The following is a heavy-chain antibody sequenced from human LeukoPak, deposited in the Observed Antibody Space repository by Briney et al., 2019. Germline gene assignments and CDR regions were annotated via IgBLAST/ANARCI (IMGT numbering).Heavy chain of an antibody. Sequence: ASVKVSCKASGYTFTGYYMHWVRQAPGQGLEWMGWINPNSGGTNYAQKFQGRVTMTRDTSTSTVYMELSSLRSEDTAVYYCARGRALYYYDSSVGFDYWGQGTLVTVSS. V-gene: IGHV1-2*02. J-gene: IGHJ4*02. D-gene: IGHD3-22*01. CDR3: ARGRALYYYDSSVGFDY. CDR2: INPNSGGT. CDR1: GYTFTGYY.